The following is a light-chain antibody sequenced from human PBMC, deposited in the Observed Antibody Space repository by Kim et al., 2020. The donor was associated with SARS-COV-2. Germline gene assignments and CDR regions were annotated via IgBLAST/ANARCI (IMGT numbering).Light chain of an antibody. V-gene: IGKV3-20*01. Sequence: LDPGERATRSCRASQSVSSSYLAWYQQKPGQAPRLLIHGASSRATGIPDRFSGSGSGTDFTLTISRLEPEDFAVYYCQQYGSSPYTFGQGTKLEIK. CDR1: QSVSSSY. CDR3: QQYGSSPYT. CDR2: GAS. J-gene: IGKJ2*01.